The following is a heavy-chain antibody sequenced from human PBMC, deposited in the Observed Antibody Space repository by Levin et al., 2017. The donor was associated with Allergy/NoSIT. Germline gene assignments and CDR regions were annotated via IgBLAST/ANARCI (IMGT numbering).Heavy chain of an antibody. J-gene: IGHJ6*02. Sequence: PGGSLRLSCAASGFTFSSYEMNWVRQAPGKGLEWVSYISSSGSTIYYADSVKGRFTISRDNAKNSLYLQMNSLRAEDTAVYYCARELAMWIAVAGVTSGPYYYYGMDVWGQGTTVTVSS. V-gene: IGHV3-48*03. D-gene: IGHD6-19*01. CDR3: ARELAMWIAVAGVTSGPYYYYGMDV. CDR2: ISSSGSTI. CDR1: GFTFSSYE.